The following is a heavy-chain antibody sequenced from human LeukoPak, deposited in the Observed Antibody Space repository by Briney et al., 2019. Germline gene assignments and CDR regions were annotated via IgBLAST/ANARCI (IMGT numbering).Heavy chain of an antibody. V-gene: IGHV3-23*01. Sequence: GGSVRLSCAASGYTFSSYSMSWVRQAPGKGLEWVSVINGSGGSTYYADSVKGRFTISRDNSKNTLYLQMNSLRAEDTAVYYCAKDFCRGGSCYPYYFDYWGQGTLVTVSS. CDR1: GYTFSSYS. D-gene: IGHD2-15*01. J-gene: IGHJ4*02. CDR2: INGSGGST. CDR3: AKDFCRGGSCYPYYFDY.